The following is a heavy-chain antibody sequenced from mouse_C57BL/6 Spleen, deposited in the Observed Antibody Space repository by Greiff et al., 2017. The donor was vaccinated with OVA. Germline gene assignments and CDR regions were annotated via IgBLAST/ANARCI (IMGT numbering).Heavy chain of an antibody. V-gene: IGHV3-6*01. D-gene: IGHD2-5*01. J-gene: IGHJ3*01. CDR2: ISYDGSN. CDR1: GYSITSGYY. Sequence: EVQRVESGPGLVKPSQSLSLTCSVTGYSITSGYYWNWIRQFPGNKLEWMGYISYDGSNNYNPSLKNRISITRDTSKNQFFLKLNSVTTEDTATYYCARFYYSNAWFAYWGQGTLVTVSA. CDR3: ARFYYSNAWFAY.